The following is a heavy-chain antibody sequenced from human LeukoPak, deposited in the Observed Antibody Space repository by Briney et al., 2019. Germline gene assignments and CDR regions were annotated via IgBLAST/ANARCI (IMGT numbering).Heavy chain of an antibody. CDR2: IKEDGSEK. D-gene: IGHD1-26*01. J-gene: IGHJ3*01. V-gene: IGHV3-7*01. CDR1: GFTLNNYW. CDR3: ARDKASGSSYGSSFHF. Sequence: PGGSLRLSCAASGFTLNNYWMTWVRQGPGKGLEWVAQIKEDGSEKYYVDSVRGRFTISRDNAKNSLYLQMNSLRVEDTALYYCARDKASGSSYGSSFHFWGQGTMVAVSS.